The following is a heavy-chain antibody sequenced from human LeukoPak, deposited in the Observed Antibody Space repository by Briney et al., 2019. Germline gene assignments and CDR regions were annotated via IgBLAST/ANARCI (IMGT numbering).Heavy chain of an antibody. J-gene: IGHJ4*02. V-gene: IGHV3-21*01. D-gene: IGHD3-16*01. Sequence: GGSLRLSCAASGFTFSSYEMNWVRQAPGKGLEWVSSISGSSSFIDSADSVKGRFTTSRDNAKNSLYLKMNSLRADDTAVYYCARGAWAGYFDYWGQGTLVTVSS. CDR2: ISGSSSFI. CDR1: GFTFSSYE. CDR3: ARGAWAGYFDY.